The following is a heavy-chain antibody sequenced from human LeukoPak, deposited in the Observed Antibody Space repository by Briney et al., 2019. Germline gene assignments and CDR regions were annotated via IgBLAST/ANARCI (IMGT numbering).Heavy chain of an antibody. Sequence: GGSLRLSCAASGFTFSNYAMNWVRQALGKGLDWVSAISGSGGSTDYANSVKGRFTISRDNSKNVLYLQMNSLRAEDTAIYYCAKMVTGHNYFDPWGQGTLVTVSS. CDR1: GFTFSNYA. V-gene: IGHV3-23*01. J-gene: IGHJ5*02. CDR3: AKMVTGHNYFDP. D-gene: IGHD1-20*01. CDR2: ISGSGGST.